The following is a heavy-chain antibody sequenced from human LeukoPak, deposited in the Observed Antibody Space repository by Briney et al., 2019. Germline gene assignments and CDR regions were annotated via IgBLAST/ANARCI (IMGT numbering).Heavy chain of an antibody. CDR2: INPPGEIT. D-gene: IGHD5-12*01. CDR3: VRGRHIVATTDFFDN. V-gene: IGHV1-46*04. Sequence: AASVKVSCKASGYIVTNYFMHWVRQAPGQGLEWMGIINPPGEITSYAQKLQGRFTMTRDMSTNTVYMELSSLRPEDTAVYYCVRGRHIVATTDFFDNWGQGTLITVSS. CDR1: GYIVTNYF. J-gene: IGHJ4*02.